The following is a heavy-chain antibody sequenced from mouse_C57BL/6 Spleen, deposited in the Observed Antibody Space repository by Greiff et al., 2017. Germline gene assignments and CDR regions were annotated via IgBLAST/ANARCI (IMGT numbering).Heavy chain of an antibody. Sequence: FQLQQSGPELVKPGASVKISCKASGYTFTDYYMNWVKQSHGKSLEWIGDINPNNGGTSYNQKFKGKATLTVDKSSSTAYMELRSLTSEDSAVYYCARAGPFDYWGQGTTLTVSS. J-gene: IGHJ2*01. CDR3: ARAGPFDY. CDR2: INPNNGGT. CDR1: GYTFTDYY. D-gene: IGHD4-1*01. V-gene: IGHV1-26*01.